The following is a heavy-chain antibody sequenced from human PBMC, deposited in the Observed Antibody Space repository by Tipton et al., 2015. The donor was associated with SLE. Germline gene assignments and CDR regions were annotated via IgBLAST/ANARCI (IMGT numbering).Heavy chain of an antibody. J-gene: IGHJ6*02. CDR3: ARKVVVPAANRDYYGMDV. D-gene: IGHD2-2*01. CDR1: GFSVMSNF. V-gene: IGHV3-53*01. Sequence: GSLRLSCAASGFSVMSNFMTWVRQAPGKGLEWVSVIYSGGSNTYYADSVKGRFTISRDNSKNTLYLQMNSLRAEDTAVYYCARKVVVPAANRDYYGMDVWGQGTTVTVSS. CDR2: IYSGGSNT.